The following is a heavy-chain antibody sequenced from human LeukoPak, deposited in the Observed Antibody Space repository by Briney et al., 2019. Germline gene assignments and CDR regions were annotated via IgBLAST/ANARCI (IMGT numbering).Heavy chain of an antibody. CDR3: ARLVPAAFYYYYCYMDV. V-gene: IGHV4-39*01. Sequence: PSETLSLTCTVSGGSISSSSYYWGWIRQPPGKGLEWIGSIYYSGSTYYNPSLKSRVTISVDTSKNQFSLKLSSVTAADTAVYYCARLVPAAFYYYYCYMDVWGKGTTVTVSS. J-gene: IGHJ6*03. D-gene: IGHD2-2*01. CDR2: IYYSGST. CDR1: GGSISSSSYY.